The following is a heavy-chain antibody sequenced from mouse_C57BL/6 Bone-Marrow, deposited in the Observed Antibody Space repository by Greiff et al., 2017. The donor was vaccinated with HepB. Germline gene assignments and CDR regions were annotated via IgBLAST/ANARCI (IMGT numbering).Heavy chain of an antibody. J-gene: IGHJ2*01. V-gene: IGHV1-80*01. Sequence: VKLQESGAELVKPGASVKISCKASGYAFSSYWMNWVKQRPGKGLEWIGQIYPGDGDTNYNGKLKGKATLTADKSSSTAYMQLSSLTSEDSAVYFCEREPHLDYWGQGTTLTVSS. CDR1: GYAFSSYW. CDR3: EREPHLDY. CDR2: IYPGDGDT.